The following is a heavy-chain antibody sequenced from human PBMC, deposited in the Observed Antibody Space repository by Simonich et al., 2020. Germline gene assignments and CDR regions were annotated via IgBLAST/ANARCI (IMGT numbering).Heavy chain of an antibody. CDR3: ARANERDY. V-gene: IGHV3-21*01. J-gene: IGHJ4*02. CDR2: ISSSSSYI. D-gene: IGHD1-1*01. Sequence: EVQLVESGGGLVKPGGSLRLSCAASGFTFGSYCMNWVRQAPGKGPEWVSSISSSSSYIYYADSVKGRFTISRDNAKNSLYLQMNSLRAEDTAVYYCARANERDYWGQGTLVTVSS. CDR1: GFTFGSYC.